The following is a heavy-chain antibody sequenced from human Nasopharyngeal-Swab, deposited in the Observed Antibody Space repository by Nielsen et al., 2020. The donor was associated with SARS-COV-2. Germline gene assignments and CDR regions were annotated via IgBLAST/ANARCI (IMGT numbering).Heavy chain of an antibody. CDR3: ARASNYYDSSGYYPFFDY. D-gene: IGHD3-22*01. V-gene: IGHV4-34*01. Sequence: SETLSLTCAVYGGSFSGYYWSWIRQPPGKGLEWIGEINHSGSTNYNTSLKSRVTISVDTSKNQFSLKLSSVTAADTAVYYCARASNYYDSSGYYPFFDYWGQGTLVTVSS. CDR2: INHSGST. CDR1: GGSFSGYY. J-gene: IGHJ4*02.